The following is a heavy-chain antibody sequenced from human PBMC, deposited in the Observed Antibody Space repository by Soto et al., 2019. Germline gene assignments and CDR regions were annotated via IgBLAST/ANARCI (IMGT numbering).Heavy chain of an antibody. CDR1: GFTVSSDS. J-gene: IGHJ6*02. Sequence: EVQLVETGGDLIQPGGSLRLSCAASGFTVSSDSMTWVRQAPGKGLEWISIIYSDNNTDYADSVKGRFSISRDTSKNILYLQMNSLRAEDTAEYYCARRYSAMGVWGQGTTVTVSS. V-gene: IGHV3-53*02. CDR2: IYSDNNT. CDR3: ARRYSAMGV.